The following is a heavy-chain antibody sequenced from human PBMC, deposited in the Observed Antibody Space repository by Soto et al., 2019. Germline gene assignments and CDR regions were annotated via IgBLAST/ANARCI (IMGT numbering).Heavy chain of an antibody. CDR1: GGTFSSYT. J-gene: IGHJ6*04. V-gene: IGHV1-69*02. CDR2: IIPILGIA. CDR3: AIHSLVVPAAMALDV. Sequence: GASVKVSCEACGGTFSSYTISWVRQAPGQGLEWMGRIIPILGIANYAQKFQGRVTITADKSTSTAYMELSSLRSEDTAVYYCAIHSLVVPAAMALDVWGKGTTVTVSS. D-gene: IGHD2-2*01.